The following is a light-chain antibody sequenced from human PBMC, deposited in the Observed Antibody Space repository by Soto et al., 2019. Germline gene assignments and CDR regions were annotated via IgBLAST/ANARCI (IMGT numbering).Light chain of an antibody. Sequence: EVELTQSPATLSLSPGERAVLSCRASQSVGSNIVWYQQKSGQSPRLLIYDASNRVSGIPARFSGSGSGTDFTLISSSRESEDFAVYYCQQRGHWLNFGGGNKVE. V-gene: IGKV3-11*01. J-gene: IGKJ4*01. CDR1: QSVGSN. CDR3: QQRGHWLN. CDR2: DAS.